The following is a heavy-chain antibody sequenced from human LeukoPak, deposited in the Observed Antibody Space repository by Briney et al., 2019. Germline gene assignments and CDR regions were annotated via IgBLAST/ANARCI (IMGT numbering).Heavy chain of an antibody. J-gene: IGHJ4*02. Sequence: PSETLSLTCTVSGGSISSSSYHWGWIRQPPGKGLEWIGSIYYSGSTNYNPSLKSRVTISVDTSKNQFSLKLSSVTAADTAVYYCARVQDYYDSSGPPDYFDYWGQGTLVTVSS. V-gene: IGHV4-39*07. CDR2: IYYSGST. CDR3: ARVQDYYDSSGPPDYFDY. CDR1: GGSISSSSYH. D-gene: IGHD3-22*01.